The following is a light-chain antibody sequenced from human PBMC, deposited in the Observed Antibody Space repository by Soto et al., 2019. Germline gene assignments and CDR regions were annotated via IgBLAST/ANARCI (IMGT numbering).Light chain of an antibody. CDR2: EVS. J-gene: IGLJ2*01. CDR3: SSYAGSQIVV. V-gene: IGLV2-8*01. Sequence: QSALTQPPSASGSPGQSVTISCTGTSSDVGGYNFVSWYQQHPGKAPKLMIYEVSERPSGVPDRFSVSKSGNTASLAVSGLQAEDEADYYCSSYAGSQIVVFGGGTKLTVL. CDR1: SSDVGGYNF.